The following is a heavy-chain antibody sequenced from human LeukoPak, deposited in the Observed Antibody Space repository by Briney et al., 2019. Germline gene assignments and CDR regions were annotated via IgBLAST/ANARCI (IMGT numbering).Heavy chain of an antibody. V-gene: IGHV4-4*07. Sequence: SETLSLTCTVSGGSISSYYWSWIRQPAGKGLEWIGRIYTSGSTNYNPSLKSRVTMSVDTSKNQFSLKLSSVTAADTAVYYCARGGVATTAYYYYYYYMDVWGKGTTVTVSS. CDR2: IYTSGST. D-gene: IGHD5-12*01. J-gene: IGHJ6*03. CDR1: GGSISSYY. CDR3: ARGGVATTAYYYYYYYMDV.